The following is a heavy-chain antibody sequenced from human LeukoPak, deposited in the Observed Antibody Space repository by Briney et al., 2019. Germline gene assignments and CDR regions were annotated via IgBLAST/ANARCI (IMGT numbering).Heavy chain of an antibody. J-gene: IGHJ3*02. Sequence: PSETLSLTCTVSGGSISGYYWSWIRQSPEKGLEWIGYIYYSGSTNYNPSLKSRVTISVDTSKNQFSLKLSSVTAADTAVYYCARGIDSSGYYYVRAFDIWGQGTMVTVSS. CDR2: IYYSGST. CDR3: ARGIDSSGYYYVRAFDI. V-gene: IGHV4-59*01. CDR1: GGSISGYY. D-gene: IGHD3-22*01.